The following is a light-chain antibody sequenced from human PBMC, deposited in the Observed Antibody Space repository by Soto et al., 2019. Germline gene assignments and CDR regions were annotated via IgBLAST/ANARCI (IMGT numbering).Light chain of an antibody. Sequence: QSALTQPASVSGSPGQSITISCTGTSSDVGSYNLVSWYQQHPGKAPKLMIYEGSKRPSGVSNRFSVSKSGNTASLTISGRQAEDEADYYCCSYAGSSTYYVFGTGTKVTVL. CDR3: CSYAGSSTYYV. CDR2: EGS. V-gene: IGLV2-23*01. J-gene: IGLJ1*01. CDR1: SSDVGSYNL.